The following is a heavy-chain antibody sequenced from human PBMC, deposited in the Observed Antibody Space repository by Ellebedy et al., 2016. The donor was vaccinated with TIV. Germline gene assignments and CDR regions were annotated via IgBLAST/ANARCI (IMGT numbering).Heavy chain of an antibody. V-gene: IGHV4-39*01. CDR3: ARVIFGVVWGVDP. CDR2: IYYSGST. D-gene: IGHD3-3*01. J-gene: IGHJ5*02. CDR1: GGSISSSSYY. Sequence: SETLSLTXTVSGGSISSSSYYWGWIRQPPGKGLEWIGSIYYSGSTYYNPSLKSRVTISVDTSKNQFSLKLSSVTAADTAVYYCARVIFGVVWGVDPWGQGTLVTVSS.